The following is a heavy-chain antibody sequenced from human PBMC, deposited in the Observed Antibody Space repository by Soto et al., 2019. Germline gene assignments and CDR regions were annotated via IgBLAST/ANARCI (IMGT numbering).Heavy chain of an antibody. V-gene: IGHV4-59*01. CDR3: ARGHSGSYRTGEGYYYGMAV. Sequence: QVQLQESGPGLVKPSETLSLTCTVSGGSISSYYWSWIRQPPGKGLEWIGYIYYSGSTNYNPSLKSRVTISVDTSKNQFSLRLSSVTAADTAVYYCARGHSGSYRTGEGYYYGMAVWGQGTTVNVSS. CDR2: IYYSGST. CDR1: GGSISSYY. D-gene: IGHD1-26*01. J-gene: IGHJ6*02.